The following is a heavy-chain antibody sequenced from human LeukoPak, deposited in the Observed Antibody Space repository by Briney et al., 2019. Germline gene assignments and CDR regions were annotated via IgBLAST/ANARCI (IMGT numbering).Heavy chain of an antibody. Sequence: PGGSLRLSCAASGFTVSSNYMSWVRQAPGKGLEWVSVIYSGGSTYYADSAKGRFTISRDNSKNTLYLQMNSLRAEDTAVYYCARHYSGYESYFDYWGQGTLVTVSS. D-gene: IGHD5-12*01. V-gene: IGHV3-66*04. J-gene: IGHJ4*02. CDR1: GFTVSSNY. CDR3: ARHYSGYESYFDY. CDR2: IYSGGST.